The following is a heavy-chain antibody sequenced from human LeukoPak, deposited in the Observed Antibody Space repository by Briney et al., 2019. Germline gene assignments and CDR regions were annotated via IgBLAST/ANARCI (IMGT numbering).Heavy chain of an antibody. Sequence: SETLSLTCTVSGGSISSYYWSWIRQPPGKGLEWIGYIYYSGSTNYNPSLKSRVTISVDTSKNQFSLKLSSVTAADTAVYYCARDPDPITPRLHPEGPSFDPWGQGTLVTVSS. D-gene: IGHD4-11*01. CDR3: ARDPDPITPRLHPEGPSFDP. J-gene: IGHJ5*02. V-gene: IGHV4-59*12. CDR2: IYYSGST. CDR1: GGSISSYY.